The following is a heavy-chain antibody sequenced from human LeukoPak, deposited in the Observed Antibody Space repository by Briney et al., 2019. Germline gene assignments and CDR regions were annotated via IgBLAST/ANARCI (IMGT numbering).Heavy chain of an antibody. CDR2: ISPYNGNT. V-gene: IGHV1-18*01. D-gene: IGHD4-23*01. J-gene: IGHJ4*02. CDR1: GYTFPSYG. Sequence: ASVKVSCKASGYTFPSYGISWVRQAPGQGLEWMGWISPYNGNTNYAQKLQGRVTMTTDTSTGAAYMELRSLRSDDTAVYYCARSSFGASGSRWPLDYWGQGTLVTVSS. CDR3: ARSSFGASGSRWPLDY.